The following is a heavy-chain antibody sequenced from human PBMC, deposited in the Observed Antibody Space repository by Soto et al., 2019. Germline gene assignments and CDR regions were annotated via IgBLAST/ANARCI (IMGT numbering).Heavy chain of an antibody. D-gene: IGHD2-15*01. CDR1: SGSISSADYY. V-gene: IGHV4-30-4*01. CDR3: ARSPRVVVVAANFDY. J-gene: IGHJ4*02. CDR2: IYYTGST. Sequence: SETLSLTCTVSSGSISSADYYWSWIRQPPGKGLEWIGYIYYTGSTYYNPSLKSRVTISVDGSQNHFSLELSSVTAADTFVYYCARSPRVVVVAANFDYWGQGTLVTVSS.